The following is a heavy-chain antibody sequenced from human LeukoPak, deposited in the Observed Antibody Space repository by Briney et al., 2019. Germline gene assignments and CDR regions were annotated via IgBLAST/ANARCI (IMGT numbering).Heavy chain of an antibody. CDR1: GFTFSSFG. V-gene: IGHV3-30*18. J-gene: IGHJ3*02. Sequence: GGSLRLSCAASGFTFSSFGMHWVRQAPGKGLEWVAVISYDGSNKYYADSVKGRFTISRDNSKNTLYLQMNSLRAEDTAVYYRAKDWHSGSYYPEEDIWGQGTMVTVSS. D-gene: IGHD1-26*01. CDR3: AKDWHSGSYYPEEDI. CDR2: ISYDGSNK.